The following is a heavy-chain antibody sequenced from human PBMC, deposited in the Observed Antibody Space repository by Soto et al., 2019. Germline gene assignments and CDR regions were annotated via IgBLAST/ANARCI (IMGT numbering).Heavy chain of an antibody. CDR3: ARDQTAMSLWGFFDY. D-gene: IGHD5-18*01. CDR2: ITHNADRI. Sequence: PGGSLRLSCAASGFVFGSYAMTWVRQAPGKGLEWVSSITHNADRIYYADSVRGRFTISRDDSKSTLYLQLNSLRAEDTAMYYCARDQTAMSLWGFFDYWGQGTPVTVSS. CDR1: GFVFGSYA. V-gene: IGHV3-23*01. J-gene: IGHJ4*02.